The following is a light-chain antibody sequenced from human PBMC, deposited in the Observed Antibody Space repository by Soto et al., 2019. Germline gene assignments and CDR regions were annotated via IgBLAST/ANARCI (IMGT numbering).Light chain of an antibody. V-gene: IGKV1-9*01. CDR2: TAI. CDR1: QGISSF. Sequence: DIQLTQSPSFLSASVGDRVTITCRASQGISSFLAWYQQKRGKVPRLLIYTAISLQSGVPSRFSGSGSGTEFTLTISSLQPEDFATYYCQQVNSFPLTFGPGTEVDSK. CDR3: QQVNSFPLT. J-gene: IGKJ3*01.